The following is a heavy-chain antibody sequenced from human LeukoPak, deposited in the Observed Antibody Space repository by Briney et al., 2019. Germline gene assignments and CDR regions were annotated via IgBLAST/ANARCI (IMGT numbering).Heavy chain of an antibody. CDR2: INAGNGNT. CDR1: GYTFTSYA. D-gene: IGHD3-10*01. V-gene: IGHV1-3*01. Sequence: GASVKVSCKASGYTFTSYAIHWVRQAPRQRLEWMGWINAGNGNTRYSQKFQGRVTITRDTSTSTAYMELRSLRSDDTAVYYCVRRLVYYGSGSFDYWGQGTLVTVSS. CDR3: VRRLVYYGSGSFDY. J-gene: IGHJ4*02.